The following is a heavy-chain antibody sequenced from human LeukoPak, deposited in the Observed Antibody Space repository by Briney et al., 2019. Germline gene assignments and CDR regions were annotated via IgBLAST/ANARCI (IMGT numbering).Heavy chain of an antibody. CDR2: IIPIFGTA. V-gene: IGHV1-69*05. J-gene: IGHJ5*02. CDR1: GGTFSSYA. Sequence: ASVKVSCKASGGTFSSYAISWVRQAPGQGLEWMGGIIPIFGTANYAQKFQGRVTMTRDTFTSTVYMELSSLRSEDTAVYYCARELEEGDGYNFGFDPWGQGTLVTVSS. CDR3: ARELEEGDGYNFGFDP. D-gene: IGHD5-24*01.